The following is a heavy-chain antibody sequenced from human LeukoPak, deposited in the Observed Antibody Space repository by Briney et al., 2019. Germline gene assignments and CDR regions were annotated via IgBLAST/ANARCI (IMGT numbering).Heavy chain of an antibody. Sequence: GGSLRLSCAASGLTFSSYAMSWVRQAPGKGLEWVSAISGSGGSTYYADSVKGRFTISRDNSKNTLYLQMNSLRAEDTVVYYCAKGGGYSYGYTDYWGQGTLVTVSS. CDR1: GLTFSSYA. CDR2: ISGSGGST. V-gene: IGHV3-23*01. CDR3: AKGGGYSYGYTDY. J-gene: IGHJ4*02. D-gene: IGHD5-18*01.